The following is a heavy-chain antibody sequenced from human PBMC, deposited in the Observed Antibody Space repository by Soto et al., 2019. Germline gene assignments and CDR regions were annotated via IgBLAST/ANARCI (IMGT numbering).Heavy chain of an antibody. CDR2: INSDGSTT. J-gene: IGHJ4*02. V-gene: IGHV3-74*01. CDR3: VREGRNWNHNEDYFDY. CDR1: GFTFSSYW. D-gene: IGHD1-1*01. Sequence: EVQLVESGGGLVQPGGSLRLSCAAYGFTFSSYWMHWVRQAPGKGLVWVSRINSDGSTTTYADSVKGRFTISRDNAKNTVYLHMNSLRAEDTAVYYCVREGRNWNHNEDYFDYWGQGTLVTVSS.